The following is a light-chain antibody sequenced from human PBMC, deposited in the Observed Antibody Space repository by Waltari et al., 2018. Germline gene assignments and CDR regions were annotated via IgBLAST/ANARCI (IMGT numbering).Light chain of an antibody. Sequence: EVVMTQSPATLSVSPGGRATLSCRASQSVSDKLAWYQHKPGQGPRLLIPGASNRATGIPDRFSGSGSGTDFTLTISSLQSEDFALYYCQQYNDWPLTFGRGTKVEIK. CDR2: GAS. CDR3: QQYNDWPLT. J-gene: IGKJ4*01. CDR1: QSVSDK. V-gene: IGKV3-15*01.